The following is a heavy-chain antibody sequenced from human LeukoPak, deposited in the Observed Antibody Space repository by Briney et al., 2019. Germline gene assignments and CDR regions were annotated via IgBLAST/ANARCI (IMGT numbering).Heavy chain of an antibody. J-gene: IGHJ5*02. CDR1: GYSFTSYW. D-gene: IGHD4-11*01. V-gene: IGHV5-51*01. CDR3: ARHVGYSDYNNWFDP. CDR2: IYPGDSDT. Sequence: GESLKISCKGSGYSFTSYWIGWVRQMPGKGLEWMGIIYPGDSDTRYSPSFQGQVTISADKSISTAYLQWSSLKASDTAMYYCARHVGYSDYNNWFDPWGQGTLVTVSS.